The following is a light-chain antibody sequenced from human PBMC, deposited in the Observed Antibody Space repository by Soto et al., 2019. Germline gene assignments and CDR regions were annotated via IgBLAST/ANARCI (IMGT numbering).Light chain of an antibody. CDR2: DVS. V-gene: IGLV2-14*01. CDR3: SSYTSSSTLYV. Sequence: QSVLTQPASVSGSPGQSITISCTGTSSDVGGYNYVSWYQQHPGKAPKLMIYDVSNRPSGVSNRFSGSKSGNTASLTISGLQPEDEADYYCSSYTSSSTLYVFGTGPKLTVL. J-gene: IGLJ1*01. CDR1: SSDVGGYNY.